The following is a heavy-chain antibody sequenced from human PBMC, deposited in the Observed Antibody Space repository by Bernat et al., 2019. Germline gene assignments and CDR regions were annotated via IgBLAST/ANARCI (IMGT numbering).Heavy chain of an antibody. CDR3: AFQHGWTWSWFDP. CDR1: GYSIDTYA. Sequence: QVQLVQSGAEVKKPGASVKVSCKAFGYSIDTYAITWVRQAPGQGLEWMGWIVAHDGNTHYAQKLQGRVSMTTDTSTGTAYMELRSLRSDDTAVYYCAFQHGWTWSWFDPWGQGTLVTVSS. V-gene: IGHV1-18*01. CDR2: IVAHDGNT. D-gene: IGHD6-19*01. J-gene: IGHJ5*02.